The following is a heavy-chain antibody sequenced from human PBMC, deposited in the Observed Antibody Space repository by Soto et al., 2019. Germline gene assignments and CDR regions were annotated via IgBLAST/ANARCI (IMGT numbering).Heavy chain of an antibody. D-gene: IGHD6-13*01. Sequence: SETLSLTCTSSGGSISPYYWSWFRQPPGKGLEWIGYVYYSGNTNYDPSLESRVTISVDTSRSRFTLNLTSATAADTAVYYCARKGAAACYAHYYMDVWGRVTAVTVSS. CDR3: ARKGAAACYAHYYMDV. CDR2: VYYSGNT. J-gene: IGHJ6*03. V-gene: IGHV4-59*01. CDR1: GGSISPYY.